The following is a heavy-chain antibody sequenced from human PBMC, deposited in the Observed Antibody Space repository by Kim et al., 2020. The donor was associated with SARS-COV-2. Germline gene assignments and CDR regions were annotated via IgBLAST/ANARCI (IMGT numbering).Heavy chain of an antibody. CDR3: AKAHGEAGTEEVYYFDY. J-gene: IGHJ4*02. CDR1: GFTFGDYA. CDR2: ISWNSGSI. D-gene: IGHD1-1*01. V-gene: IGHV3-9*01. Sequence: GGSLRLSCAASGFTFGDYAMHWVRQAPGKGLEWVSGISWNSGSIGYADSVKGRFTISRDNAKNSLYLQMNSLRAEDTALYYCAKAHGEAGTEEVYYFDYWGQGTLVTVSS.